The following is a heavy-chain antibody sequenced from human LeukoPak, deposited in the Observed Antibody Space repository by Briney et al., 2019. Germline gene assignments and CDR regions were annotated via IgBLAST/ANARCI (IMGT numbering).Heavy chain of an antibody. CDR2: IKQDGSEK. Sequence: GGSLRLSCAVSGFTFSSYWMSWVRQAPGKGLEWVANIKQDGSEKYYVDSVKGRFTISRDNAKNSLYLQMNSLRAEDTAVYYCARAMVATNYDAFDIWGQGTMVTVSS. D-gene: IGHD5-12*01. CDR1: GFTFSSYW. CDR3: ARAMVATNYDAFDI. J-gene: IGHJ3*02. V-gene: IGHV3-7*03.